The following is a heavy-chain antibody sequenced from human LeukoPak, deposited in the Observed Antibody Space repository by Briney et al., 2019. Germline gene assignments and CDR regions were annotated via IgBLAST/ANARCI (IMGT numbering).Heavy chain of an antibody. CDR2: INHSGST. Sequence: SETLSLTCTVSGGSISSSSYYWGWIRQPPGKGLEWIGEINHSGSTNYNPSLKSRVTVSVDTSKNQFSLKLSSVTAADTAVYYCAREVPVTTFFPFSGDVWGKGTTVTISS. V-gene: IGHV4-39*07. J-gene: IGHJ6*04. CDR3: AREVPVTTFFPFSGDV. D-gene: IGHD4-17*01. CDR1: GGSISSSSYY.